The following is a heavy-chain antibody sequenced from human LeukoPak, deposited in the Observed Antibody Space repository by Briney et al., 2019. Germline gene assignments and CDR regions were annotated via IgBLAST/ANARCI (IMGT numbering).Heavy chain of an antibody. V-gene: IGHV3-48*01. CDR2: IGSSVSTR. Sequence: PGGSLRLSCAVSGFTFSSYSMNWVRRAPGKGLEWVSYIGSSVSTRYYADSVKGRFTISRDNGKHLLYLQMNSLRAEDTAVYYCAREGSDFWSGYSKGYFDYWGQGTLVTVSS. D-gene: IGHD3-3*01. CDR3: AREGSDFWSGYSKGYFDY. CDR1: GFTFSSYS. J-gene: IGHJ4*02.